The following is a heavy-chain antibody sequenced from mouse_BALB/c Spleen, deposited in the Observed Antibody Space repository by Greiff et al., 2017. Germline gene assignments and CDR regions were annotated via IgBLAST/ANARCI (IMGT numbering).Heavy chain of an antibody. CDR3: ARRDGSWFAY. D-gene: IGHD2-3*01. CDR2: INPGSGGT. Sequence: VQLVESGAELVRPGTSVKVSCKASGYAFTNYLIEWVKQRPGQGLEWIGVINPGSGGTNYNEKFKGKATLTADKSSSTAYMQLSSLTSDDSAVYFCARRDGSWFAYWGQGTLVTVSA. J-gene: IGHJ3*01. V-gene: IGHV1-54*03. CDR1: GYAFTNYL.